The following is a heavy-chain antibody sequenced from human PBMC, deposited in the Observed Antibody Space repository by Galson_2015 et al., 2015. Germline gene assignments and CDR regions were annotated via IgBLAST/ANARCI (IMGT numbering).Heavy chain of an antibody. V-gene: IGHV4-4*08. J-gene: IGHJ5*02. CDR3: AGFYGSGSHTWFDP. CDR1: GGSFSNYY. CDR2: ISNSGNS. D-gene: IGHD3-10*01. Sequence: ETLSLTCSVSGGSFSNYYWSWIRQPPGKGLEWLGHISNSGNSNYKPSLKNRATISLDTSKNTFSLQLSSVTAADTAVYFCAGFYGSGSHTWFDPWGQGTLVTVSS.